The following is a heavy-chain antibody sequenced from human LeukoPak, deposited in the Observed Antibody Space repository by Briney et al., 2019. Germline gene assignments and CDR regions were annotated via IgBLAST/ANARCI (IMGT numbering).Heavy chain of an antibody. Sequence: SETLSLTCNVSGGSISSSPSYWGWIRQSPGKGLECIASRHTYYNPSLKSRVIIAVDTSMNQFSLKLSSVIAADTAFYYCARHEVRGTTSSFSVSTFDSWGQGTLVTVSS. CDR2: RHT. CDR3: ARHEVRGTTSSFSVSTFDS. J-gene: IGHJ4*02. V-gene: IGHV4-39*01. D-gene: IGHD3-10*01. CDR1: GGSISSSPSY.